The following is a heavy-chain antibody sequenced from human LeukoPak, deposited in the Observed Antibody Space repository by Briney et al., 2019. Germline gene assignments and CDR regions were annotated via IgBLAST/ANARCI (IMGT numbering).Heavy chain of an antibody. CDR1: GFTFSSYA. J-gene: IGHJ4*02. CDR2: ISYDGSNK. V-gene: IGHV3-30*04. D-gene: IGHD2-15*01. CDR3: ARDPCSGGSSYLDY. Sequence: GGSLRLSCAASGFTFSSYAMHWVRQAPGKGLEWVAVISYDGSNKYYADSVKGRFTISRDNSKNTLYLQMNSLRAEDTAVYYCARDPCSGGSSYLDYWGQGTLVTVSS.